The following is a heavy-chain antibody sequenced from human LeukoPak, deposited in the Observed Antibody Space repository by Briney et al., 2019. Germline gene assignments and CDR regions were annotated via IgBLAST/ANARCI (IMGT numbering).Heavy chain of an antibody. Sequence: KTSETLSLTCTVSGGSISSYYWSWIRQPPGKGLEWIGYIYYSGSTNYNPSLKGRVTISVDTSKNQFSLKLSSVTAADTAVYYCARGSAVRGVIVLDYWGQGTLVTVSS. D-gene: IGHD3-10*01. CDR3: ARGSAVRGVIVLDY. CDR2: IYYSGST. J-gene: IGHJ4*02. V-gene: IGHV4-59*01. CDR1: GGSISSYY.